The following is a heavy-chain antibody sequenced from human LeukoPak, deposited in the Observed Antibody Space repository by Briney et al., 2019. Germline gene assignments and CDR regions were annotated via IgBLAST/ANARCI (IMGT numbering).Heavy chain of an antibody. CDR3: ARGLRLPSRSAPAVPHV. CDR2: INHSGTT. J-gene: IGHJ6*04. Sequence: SETLSLTCAVYGGSFSDYYWNWIRQPPGKGLEWIGEINHSGTTKYNPSLKSRVTISVDTSKNQFSLRLSAVTAADTAVYHCARGLRLPSRSAPAVPHVWAKGTTVTVSA. CDR1: GGSFSDYY. D-gene: IGHD2-2*01. V-gene: IGHV4-34*01.